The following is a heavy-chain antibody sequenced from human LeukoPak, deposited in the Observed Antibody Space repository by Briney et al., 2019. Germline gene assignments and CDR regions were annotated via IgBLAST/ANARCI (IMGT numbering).Heavy chain of an antibody. J-gene: IGHJ3*02. CDR1: GFTFSSYG. D-gene: IGHD3-22*01. CDR3: AKGLLTTYYYDSSGYTRFNDAFDI. Sequence: GGSLRLSCAASGFTFSSYGMHWVRQAPGKWLEWVAFIRYDGSNKYYADSVKGRFTISRDNSKNTLYLQMNSLRAEDTAVYYCAKGLLTTYYYDSSGYTRFNDAFDIWGQGTMVTVSS. V-gene: IGHV3-30*02. CDR2: IRYDGSNK.